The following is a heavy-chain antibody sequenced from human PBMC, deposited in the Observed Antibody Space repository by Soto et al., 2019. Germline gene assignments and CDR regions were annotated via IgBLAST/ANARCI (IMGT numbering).Heavy chain of an antibody. Sequence: GGSLRLSCAASGFTFRSYGMHWVRQAPGKGLEWVAVISYDGTTNNYADSVKGRFTISRDNSKNTLYLQMNSLRAEDTAVYYCAKKRDFEDIVVVKKTIVYYNYGMDVWGQGTTVTVSS. CDR3: AKKRDFEDIVVVKKTIVYYNYGMDV. V-gene: IGHV3-30*18. CDR1: GFTFRSYG. CDR2: ISYDGTTN. J-gene: IGHJ6*02. D-gene: IGHD2-2*01.